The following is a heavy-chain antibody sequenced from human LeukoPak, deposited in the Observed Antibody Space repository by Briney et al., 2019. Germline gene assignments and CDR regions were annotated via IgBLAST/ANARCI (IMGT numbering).Heavy chain of an antibody. J-gene: IGHJ4*02. CDR2: INPSVGST. CDR3: ARTMVRGVSAGLLDY. V-gene: IGHV1-46*01. Sequence: ASVKVSCKASGYTFTGYYMHWVRQAPGQGLEWMGIINPSVGSTSYAQKFQGRVTMTRDTSTSTVYMELSSLRSEDTAVYYCARTMVRGVSAGLLDYWGQGTLVTVSS. D-gene: IGHD3-10*01. CDR1: GYTFTGYY.